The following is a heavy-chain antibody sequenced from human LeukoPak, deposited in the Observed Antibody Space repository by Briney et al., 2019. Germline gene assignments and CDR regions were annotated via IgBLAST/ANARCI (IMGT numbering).Heavy chain of an antibody. CDR3: TTGRPRGLLFDP. D-gene: IGHD2/OR15-2a*01. V-gene: IGHV3-15*01. J-gene: IGHJ5*02. Sequence: GGALRLSCAASGFTFSNAWMSWVRQAPGKGLEWVGRIKSKTDGGTTDYAAPVKGRFTISRDESKNTLYLQMNSLKTEDTAVYYCTTGRPRGLLFDPWGQGTLVTVSS. CDR1: GFTFSNAW. CDR2: IKSKTDGGTT.